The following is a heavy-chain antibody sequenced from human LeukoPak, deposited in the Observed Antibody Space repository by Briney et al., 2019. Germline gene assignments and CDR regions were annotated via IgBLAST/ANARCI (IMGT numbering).Heavy chain of an antibody. CDR1: GGSISSYY. Sequence: SETLSLTCTVSGGSISSYYWSWIRQPPGKGLEWIGYTNDSGSTNYNPSLKSRVTISVDTSKNQFSLKLSSVTAADTAVYYCARGGSGYDSFYYYGMDVWGQGTTVTVSS. D-gene: IGHD5-12*01. J-gene: IGHJ6*02. CDR3: ARGGSGYDSFYYYGMDV. CDR2: TNDSGST. V-gene: IGHV4-59*01.